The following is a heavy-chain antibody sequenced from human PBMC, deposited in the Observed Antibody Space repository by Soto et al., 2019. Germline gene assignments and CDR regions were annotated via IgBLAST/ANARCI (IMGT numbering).Heavy chain of an antibody. CDR1: GGTFSSYA. CDR3: ARDVSSSGDWFDP. D-gene: IGHD6-19*01. Sequence: GASVKVSCKASGGTFSSYAMSWVRQAPGQGLEWMGAFIPIFGKANYAQKLQGRFTITADESTSTAYMELSSLRSEDTALYHCARDVSSSGDWFDPWGQGTLVTVSS. CDR2: FIPIFGKA. J-gene: IGHJ5*02. V-gene: IGHV1-69*13.